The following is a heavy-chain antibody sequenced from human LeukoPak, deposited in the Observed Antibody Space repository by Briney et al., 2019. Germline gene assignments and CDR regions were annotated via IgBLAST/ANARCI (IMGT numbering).Heavy chain of an antibody. CDR3: ARVGPGIAAAG. CDR2: IYYSGST. Sequence: SETLSLTCTVSGGSISSYYWSWIRQPPGKGLEWIGYIYYSGSTNYNPSLKSRVTISVDTSKNQFSLKLSSVTAADTAVYYCARVGPGIAAAGWGQGTLVTVSS. V-gene: IGHV4-59*01. CDR1: GGSISSYY. D-gene: IGHD6-13*01. J-gene: IGHJ4*02.